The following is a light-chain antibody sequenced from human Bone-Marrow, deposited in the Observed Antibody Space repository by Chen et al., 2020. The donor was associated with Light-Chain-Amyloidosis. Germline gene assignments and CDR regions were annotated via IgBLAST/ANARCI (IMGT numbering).Light chain of an antibody. CDR3: QQSSTTPLT. J-gene: IGKJ1*01. Sequence: DIQMTQSPSSLSASVGGRVTITCRASQSISIYLNWYQQKPGKAPKLLISGASSLQSGVPSRFSGSGSGTDFTLPINSLQPEDFATYYCQQSSTTPLTFGQGTKVDIK. CDR1: QSISIY. V-gene: IGKV1-39*01. CDR2: GAS.